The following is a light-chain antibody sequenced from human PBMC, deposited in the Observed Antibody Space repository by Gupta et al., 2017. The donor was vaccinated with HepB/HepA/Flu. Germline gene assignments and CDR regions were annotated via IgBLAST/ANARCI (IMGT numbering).Light chain of an antibody. CDR1: RTISSW. CDR3: QQYNSYPWT. CDR2: KAS. V-gene: IGKV1-5*03. Sequence: DIQMTHSPSTLSASVGDRVTITCRASRTISSWLAWFQQKPGMAPKFLIYKASSLDSGVPSRFSGSGSGTEFTLTINSLQTDDFATYYCQQYNSYPWTFGQGTKVENK. J-gene: IGKJ1*01.